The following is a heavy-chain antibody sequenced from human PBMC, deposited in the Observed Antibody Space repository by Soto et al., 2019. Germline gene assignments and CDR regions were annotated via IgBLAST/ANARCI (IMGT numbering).Heavy chain of an antibody. D-gene: IGHD2-2*01. J-gene: IGHJ5*02. CDR1: GYTFTSYD. CDR3: AREGFCSSTSCYAGNNWFDP. V-gene: IGHV1-8*01. Sequence: ASVKVSCQASGYTFTSYDINWARQATGQGLEWMGWMNPNSGNTGYAQKFQGRVTMTRNTSISTAYMELSSLRSEDTAVYYCAREGFCSSTSCYAGNNWFDPWGQGTLVTVSS. CDR2: MNPNSGNT.